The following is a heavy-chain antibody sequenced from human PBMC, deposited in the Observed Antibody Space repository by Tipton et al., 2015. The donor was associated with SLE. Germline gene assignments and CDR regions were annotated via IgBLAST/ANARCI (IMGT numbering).Heavy chain of an antibody. J-gene: IGHJ4*02. Sequence: TLSLTCAVSGYSIGAGYYWGWVRQPPGKGLEWIANIYHGGSSYYNSFYNPSLKSRVTISVDTSKNQFSLKLSSVTAADTAVYYCARALAGSGYFDLDYWGQGTLVTVSS. CDR1: GYSIGAGYY. D-gene: IGHD5-12*01. CDR3: ARALAGSGYFDLDY. CDR2: IYHGGSS. V-gene: IGHV4-38-2*01.